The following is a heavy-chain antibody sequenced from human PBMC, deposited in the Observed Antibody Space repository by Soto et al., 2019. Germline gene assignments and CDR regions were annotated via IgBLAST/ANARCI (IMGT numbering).Heavy chain of an antibody. CDR1: GFSLSTSGVG. Sequence: SGPTLVKPTQTLTLTCTFSGFSLSTSGVGVGWIRQPPGKALEWLALIYWNDDKRYSPSLKSRLTITKDTSKNQVVLTMTNMDPVDTATYYCALQPSVSSGWYGLADYWGQGTLVTVSS. V-gene: IGHV2-5*01. J-gene: IGHJ4*02. CDR2: IYWNDDK. D-gene: IGHD6-19*01. CDR3: ALQPSVSSGWYGLADY.